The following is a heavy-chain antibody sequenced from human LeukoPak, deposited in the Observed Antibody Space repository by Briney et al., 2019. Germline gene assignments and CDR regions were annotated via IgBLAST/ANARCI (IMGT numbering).Heavy chain of an antibody. CDR1: GCTFSSYW. CDR2: IKQDGSEK. D-gene: IGHD3-10*01. Sequence: GGSLRLSCAASGCTFSSYWMSWVRQAPGKGLEWVANIKQDGSEKYYVDSVKGRFTISRDNSKNTLYLQMNSLRAEDTAVYYCAKPVGGFGELLGYFDYWGQGTLVTVSS. CDR3: AKPVGGFGELLGYFDY. J-gene: IGHJ4*02. V-gene: IGHV3-7*03.